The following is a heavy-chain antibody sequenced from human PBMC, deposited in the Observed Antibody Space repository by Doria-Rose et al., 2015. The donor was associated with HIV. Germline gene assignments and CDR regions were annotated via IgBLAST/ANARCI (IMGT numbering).Heavy chain of an antibody. J-gene: IGHJ4*02. CDR1: GVSLSSPGMG. CDR2: IFSDDER. Sequence: QDSGPVLVKPTETLTLTCTVSGVSLSSPGMGVSWIRQPPGKALEWLANIFSDDERSYKTSLNSRLTISRCTSKSQVVLTMTDMDPVDTATYYCARIKSSRWYHKYYFDFWGQGTLVIVSA. D-gene: IGHD6-13*01. V-gene: IGHV2-26*01. CDR3: ARIKSSRWYHKYYFDF.